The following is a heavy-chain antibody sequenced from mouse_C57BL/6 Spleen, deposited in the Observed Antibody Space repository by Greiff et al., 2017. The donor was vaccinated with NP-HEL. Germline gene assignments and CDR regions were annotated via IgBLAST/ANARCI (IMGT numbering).Heavy chain of an antibody. CDR3: ARSNYGSNTFAY. CDR2: IYPGDGDT. Sequence: QVQLKQSGPELVKPGASVKISCKASGYAFSSSWMNWVKQRPGKGLEWIGRIYPGDGDTNYNGKFKGKATLTADKSSSTAYMQLSSLTSEDYAVYFCARSNYGSNTFAYWGQGTQVTVSA. D-gene: IGHD1-1*01. CDR1: GYAFSSSW. J-gene: IGHJ3*01. V-gene: IGHV1-82*01.